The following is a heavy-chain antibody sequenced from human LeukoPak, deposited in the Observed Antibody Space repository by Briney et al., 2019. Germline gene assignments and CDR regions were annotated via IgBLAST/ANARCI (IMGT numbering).Heavy chain of an antibody. J-gene: IGHJ6*03. CDR1: GYIFTNYF. Sequence: ASVKVSCKASGYIFTNYFMHWVRQAPGQGLEWMGIINPSGGGTSYAQKFQGRVTMTRDMSTSTAYMELSSLRSEDTAVYYCARSSVTMVRGVIPKYYYYYMDVWGKGTTVTVSS. D-gene: IGHD3-10*01. CDR2: INPSGGGT. V-gene: IGHV1-46*01. CDR3: ARSSVTMVRGVIPKYYYYYMDV.